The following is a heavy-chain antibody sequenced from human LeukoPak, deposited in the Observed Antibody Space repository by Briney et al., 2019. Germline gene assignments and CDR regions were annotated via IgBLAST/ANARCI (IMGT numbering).Heavy chain of an antibody. D-gene: IGHD5-18*01. V-gene: IGHV3-30*19. Sequence: PGRSLRLSCAASGFTFSSYGMHWVRQAPGKGLEWVAVIWYDGSNKDYADSVTGRFTISRDNSKNTLYLQMNSLRAEDTAVYFCARGQLWLHYFEYWGQGTLVTVSS. CDR3: ARGQLWLHYFEY. CDR1: GFTFSSYG. CDR2: IWYDGSNK. J-gene: IGHJ4*02.